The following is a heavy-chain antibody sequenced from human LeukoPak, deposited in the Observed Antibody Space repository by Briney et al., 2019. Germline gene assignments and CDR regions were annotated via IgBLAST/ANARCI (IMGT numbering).Heavy chain of an antibody. CDR1: GYTFTSYD. V-gene: IGHV1-8*01. D-gene: IGHD3-10*01. Sequence: GASVKLSCKASGYTFTSYDISWVRQATGQGLEWMGWMNPNSGNTGYAQRFKGRVTMTRNTSISTAYLELSSLRSEDTAVYYCAREMVRGIRWLDNWGQGTLVTVSS. J-gene: IGHJ4*02. CDR3: AREMVRGIRWLDN. CDR2: MNPNSGNT.